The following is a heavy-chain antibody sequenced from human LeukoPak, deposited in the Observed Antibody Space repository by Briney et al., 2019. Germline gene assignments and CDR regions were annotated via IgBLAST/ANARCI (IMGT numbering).Heavy chain of an antibody. CDR2: ISEAGST. CDR3: ARHRRKYTREYHFDS. Sequence: SPPLALTCPVSGGSISGYYWGWMRPRPGRGLQWIGFISEAGSTDYNPPLERRITMSVEDSRNQVSLRVRYATAADTAIYYCARHRRKYTREYHFDSWGQGILVSVSS. CDR1: GGSISGYY. J-gene: IGHJ4*02. D-gene: IGHD6-6*01. V-gene: IGHV4-31*02.